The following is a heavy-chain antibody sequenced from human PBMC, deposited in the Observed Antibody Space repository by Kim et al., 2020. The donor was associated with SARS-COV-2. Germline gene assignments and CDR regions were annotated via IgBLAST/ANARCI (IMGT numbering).Heavy chain of an antibody. CDR3: ARWGSQPHYYYGMDV. J-gene: IGHJ6*02. D-gene: IGHD2-15*01. CDR1: GGTFSSYA. V-gene: IGHV1-69*04. CDR2: IIPILGIA. Sequence: SVKVSCKASGGTFSSYAISWVRQAPGQGLEWMGRIIPILGIANYAQKFQGRVTITADKSTSTAYMELSSLRSEDTAVYYCARWGSQPHYYYGMDVWGQGTTVTVSS.